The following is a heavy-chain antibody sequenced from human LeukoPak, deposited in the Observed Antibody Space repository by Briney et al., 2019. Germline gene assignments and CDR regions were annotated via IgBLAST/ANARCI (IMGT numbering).Heavy chain of an antibody. CDR2: ISTSGGGT. V-gene: IGHV3-23*01. Sequence: GGSLRLSCAASGFTFSSYAMSWVRQAPGKGLEWVSSISTSGGGTYYADSVKGRFTISRDNSKNTLYPQMNSLRAEGTAVYYCASEYCSRTNCYLDFWGQGTLVTVSS. CDR3: ASEYCSRTNCYLDF. D-gene: IGHD2-2*01. J-gene: IGHJ4*02. CDR1: GFTFSSYA.